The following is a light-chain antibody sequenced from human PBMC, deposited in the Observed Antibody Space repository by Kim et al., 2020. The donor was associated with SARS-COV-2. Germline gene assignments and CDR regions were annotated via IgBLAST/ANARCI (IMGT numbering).Light chain of an antibody. V-gene: IGKV3-20*01. Sequence: PGETATLSCRASEIVTASSVAWYQQKPGQAPRLLIYAASSRATGVPDRISGSGFGTDFTLTISRLEPEDFAVYYCQHCGSSLWTFGQGTKVDIK. J-gene: IGKJ1*01. CDR2: AAS. CDR3: QHCGSSLWT. CDR1: EIVTASS.